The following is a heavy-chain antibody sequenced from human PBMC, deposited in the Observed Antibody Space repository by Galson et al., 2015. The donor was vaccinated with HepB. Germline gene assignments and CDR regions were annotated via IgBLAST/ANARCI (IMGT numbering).Heavy chain of an antibody. CDR3: ARLAVSGKDY. V-gene: IGHV3-48*04. Sequence: SLRLSCAASGFTFSSHSMNWVRQAPGKGLECVSYISSSSSIYYADSVKGRLTIPRDNAKNSLYLQMNSLRAEDTAVYYCARLAVSGKDYWGQGTLVTVSS. CDR1: GFTFSSHS. J-gene: IGHJ4*02. D-gene: IGHD1-26*01. CDR2: ISSSSSI.